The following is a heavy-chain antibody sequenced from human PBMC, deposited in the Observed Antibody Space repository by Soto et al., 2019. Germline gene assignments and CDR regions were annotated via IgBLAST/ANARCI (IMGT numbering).Heavy chain of an antibody. CDR3: ARAPRGTVTPFDY. CDR1: GGSISSGDYY. CDR2: IYYSGST. V-gene: IGHV4-30-4*01. J-gene: IGHJ4*02. Sequence: QVQLQESGPGLVKPSQTLSLTCTVSGGSISSGDYYWSWIRQPPGKGLEWIGYIYYSGSTYYNPSLKSRVXXSXDXXKNQFSLKLSSVTAADTAVYYCARAPRGTVTPFDYWGQGTLVTVSS. D-gene: IGHD4-4*01.